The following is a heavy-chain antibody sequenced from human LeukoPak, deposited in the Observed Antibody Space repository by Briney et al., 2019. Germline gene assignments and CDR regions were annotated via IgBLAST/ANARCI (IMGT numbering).Heavy chain of an antibody. V-gene: IGHV3-53*01. D-gene: IGHD6-13*01. CDR2: IYSGGST. CDR3: AREGGKYSSSWYPARGDYYYYGMDV. CDR1: GFTVSSNY. J-gene: IGHJ6*02. Sequence: GGSLRLSCAASGFTVSSNYMSWVRQAPGKGLEWVSVIYSGGSTYYADSVKGRFTISRDNAKNSLYLQMNSLRAEDTAVYYCAREGGKYSSSWYPARGDYYYYGMDVWGQGTTVTVSS.